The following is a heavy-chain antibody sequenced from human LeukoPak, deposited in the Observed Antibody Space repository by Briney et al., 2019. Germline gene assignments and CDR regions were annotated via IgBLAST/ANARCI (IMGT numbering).Heavy chain of an antibody. CDR3: ARRALQRELLDY. CDR1: GYSFTSYW. CDR2: IYPGDSDK. Sequence: GQSLPISSMGSGYSFTSYWIGWVRPMPGKGLEWMGIIYPGDSDKRYSPSFKGQVTISVDRSISTAYLQWSSLKASDTAMYYCARRALQRELLDYWGQGTMVTVSS. D-gene: IGHD1-1*01. V-gene: IGHV5-51*01. J-gene: IGHJ4*02.